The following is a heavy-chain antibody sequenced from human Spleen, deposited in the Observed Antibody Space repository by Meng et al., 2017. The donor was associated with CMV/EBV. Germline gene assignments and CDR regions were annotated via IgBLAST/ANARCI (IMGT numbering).Heavy chain of an antibody. Sequence: EVQLVESXXGLVQXGESLRLAGAVSGFTLRSYWMHWVRQAPGKGLEWVSRIDIDGRDITYADSVKGRFTISRDTAKNTLYLEMSSLRVEDTAVYYCAGGLEEYLGWEMGDWGQGPLGTVSS. J-gene: IGHJ4*02. D-gene: IGHD5-24*01. V-gene: IGHV3-74*03. CDR1: GFTLRSYW. CDR2: IDIDGRDI. CDR3: AGGLEEYLGWEMGD.